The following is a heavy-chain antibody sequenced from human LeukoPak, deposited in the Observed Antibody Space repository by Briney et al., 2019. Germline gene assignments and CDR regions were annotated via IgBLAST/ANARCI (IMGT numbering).Heavy chain of an antibody. V-gene: IGHV4-38-2*02. CDR3: ARVGQQVHGAFDI. J-gene: IGHJ3*02. Sequence: ASETLSLTCTVSGYSISSGYYWGWIRQPPGKGLEWIGSIYHSGSTYYNPSLKSRVTISVDTSKNQFSLKLSSVTAADTAVYYCARVGQQVHGAFDIWGQGTMVTVSS. CDR2: IYHSGST. CDR1: GYSISSGYY. D-gene: IGHD6-13*01.